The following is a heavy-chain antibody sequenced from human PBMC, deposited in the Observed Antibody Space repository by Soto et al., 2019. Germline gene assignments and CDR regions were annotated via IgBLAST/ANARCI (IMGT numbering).Heavy chain of an antibody. J-gene: IGHJ6*02. D-gene: IGHD2-2*01. Sequence: QVQLVQSGAEVKKPGASVKVSCKASGYTFTSYGISWVRQAPGQGLEWMGWISAYNGNTNYAQKLQGRVTMTTDTSTSKGYMEVGGLRSDDTAVYFCARDLFWGIVVVPDYGMDGWGQGTTVTVS. CDR2: ISAYNGNT. V-gene: IGHV1-18*01. CDR3: ARDLFWGIVVVPDYGMDG. CDR1: GYTFTSYG.